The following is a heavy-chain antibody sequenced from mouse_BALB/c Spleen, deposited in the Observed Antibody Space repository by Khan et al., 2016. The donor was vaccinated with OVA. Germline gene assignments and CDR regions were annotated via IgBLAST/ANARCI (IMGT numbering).Heavy chain of an antibody. V-gene: IGHV1-7*01. Sequence: QVQLQQSGAELAKPGASVKMSCKASGYTFINYWILWIKQRPGQGLEWIGYINPSTGYTEYNQNFKDNATLTADISSSTAYMQLSSLTSEDSAVYYCARRGLRWDFDYWGQGTTLTVSS. CDR3: ARRGLRWDFDY. J-gene: IGHJ2*01. D-gene: IGHD1-1*01. CDR1: GYTFINYW. CDR2: INPSTGYT.